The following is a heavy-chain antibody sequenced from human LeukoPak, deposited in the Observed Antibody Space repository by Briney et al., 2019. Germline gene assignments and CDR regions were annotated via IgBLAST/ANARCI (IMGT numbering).Heavy chain of an antibody. CDR2: IKQDGSEK. CDR1: GFTFSSYW. D-gene: IGHD6-19*01. J-gene: IGHJ4*02. CDR3: ARDWGGWYAGPYYFDY. Sequence: PGGSLRLSCAASGFTFSSYWMSWVRQAPGKGLEWVANIKQDGSEKYYVDSVKGRFTISRDNAKDSLYLQMNSLRAEDTAVYYCARDWGGWYAGPYYFDYWGQGTLVTVSS. V-gene: IGHV3-7*04.